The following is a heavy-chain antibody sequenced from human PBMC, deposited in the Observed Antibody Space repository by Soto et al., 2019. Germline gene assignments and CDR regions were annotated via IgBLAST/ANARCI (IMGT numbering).Heavy chain of an antibody. D-gene: IGHD1-26*01. V-gene: IGHV4-34*01. J-gene: IGHJ4*02. Sequence: QVQLQQWGAGLLKPSETLSLTCAVYGGSFSGYYWSWIRQPPGKGLEWIGEINHSGSTNYNPSLKSRVTLSVDTSKNPFSLKLSSVTAADTAVYYCASLVGASTPKYYFDYWGQGTLVTVSS. CDR2: INHSGST. CDR3: ASLVGASTPKYYFDY. CDR1: GGSFSGYY.